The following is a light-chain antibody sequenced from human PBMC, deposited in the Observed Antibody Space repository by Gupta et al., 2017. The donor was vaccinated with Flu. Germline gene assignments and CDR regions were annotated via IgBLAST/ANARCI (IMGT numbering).Light chain of an antibody. CDR2: SNA. CDR1: SSNNGRNT. Sequence: QSLLYQPPSASGTPGPRVSIPCSGSSSNNGRNTANWYQQFPGTAPKLLMYSNAPRPSGLPDRFGGTKSGTSASLAISGHQSEDEADYCCAAWDDSLDGHVFGPGTRVTVL. V-gene: IGLV1-44*01. CDR3: AAWDDSLDGHV. J-gene: IGLJ1*01.